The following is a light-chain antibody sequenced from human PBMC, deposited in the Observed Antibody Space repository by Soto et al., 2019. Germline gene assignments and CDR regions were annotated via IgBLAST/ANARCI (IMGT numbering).Light chain of an antibody. Sequence: QSALTQSPSVSGTPGQRVTISCSGSASTIGRNYVYWYQQLPGTAPKLLIYRNSQRPSGVPDRFSGSKYGTSASLAISGLRSEDEADYYCAAWDDNLSGFYVFGDGTKVTVL. CDR2: RNS. J-gene: IGLJ1*01. CDR1: ASTIGRNY. V-gene: IGLV1-47*01. CDR3: AAWDDNLSGFYV.